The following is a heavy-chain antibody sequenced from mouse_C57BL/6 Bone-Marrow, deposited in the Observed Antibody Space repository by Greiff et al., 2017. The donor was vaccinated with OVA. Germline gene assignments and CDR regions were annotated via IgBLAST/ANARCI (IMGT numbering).Heavy chain of an antibody. J-gene: IGHJ4*01. CDR3: VRLAFYAMDY. CDR2: IRSKSNNYAT. Sequence: EVKLMESGGGLVQPKGSLKLSCAASGFSFNTYAMNWVRQAPGKGLEWVARIRSKSNNYATYYADSVKDRFTISRDDSESMLYLQMNNLKTEDTAMYYCVRLAFYAMDYWGQGTSVTVSS. CDR1: GFSFNTYA. V-gene: IGHV10-1*01.